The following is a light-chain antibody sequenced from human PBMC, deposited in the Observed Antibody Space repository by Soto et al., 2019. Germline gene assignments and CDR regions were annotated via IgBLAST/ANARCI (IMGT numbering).Light chain of an antibody. CDR1: SSDVGVYHY. CDR3: SSYGGSDTVV. CDR2: DVA. V-gene: IGLV2-11*01. Sequence: QSVLTQPRSVSGSPGHSVTISCTGTSSDVGVYHYVSWYQQHPRKAPKLLIYDVARRPSGVPDRFSGSKSGNTASLTISGLQAEDEADYYCSSYGGSDTVVFGGGTKLTVL. J-gene: IGLJ2*01.